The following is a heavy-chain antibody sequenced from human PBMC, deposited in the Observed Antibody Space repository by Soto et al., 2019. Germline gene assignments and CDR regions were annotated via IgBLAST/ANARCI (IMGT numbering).Heavy chain of an antibody. D-gene: IGHD3-10*01. J-gene: IGHJ6*02. CDR2: IYPGDSDT. V-gene: IGHV5-51*01. Sequence: RGESLKISCNGSGYSFTIYCIGLVLQMPGKGLEWMGIIYPGDSDTRYSPSFKGQVTISADKSISTAYLQWSSLKASDTAMYYCARHGSGGYYYGMDVWGQGTTVTVSS. CDR1: GYSFTIYC. CDR3: ARHGSGGYYYGMDV.